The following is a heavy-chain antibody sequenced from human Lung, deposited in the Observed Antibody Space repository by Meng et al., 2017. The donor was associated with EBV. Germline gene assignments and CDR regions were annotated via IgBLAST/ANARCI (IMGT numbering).Heavy chain of an antibody. CDR2: IYYSVRT. CDR1: GGSISSGGIY. D-gene: IGHD5-18*01. J-gene: IGHJ4*02. CDR3: ARAVDTGYFDY. V-gene: IGHV4-31*01. Sequence: QAELRGSGPGLANPARVLSLTCTVSGGSISSGGIYWSWIRQHPGKSLEWIGYIYYSVRTYYNPSLKSLVSISVDTANNQFSLKLSSVTAADTAVYYCARAVDTGYFDYWGQGTLVTVSS.